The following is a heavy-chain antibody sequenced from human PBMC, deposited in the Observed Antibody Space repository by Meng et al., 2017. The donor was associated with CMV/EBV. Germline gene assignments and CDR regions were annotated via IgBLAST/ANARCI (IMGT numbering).Heavy chain of an antibody. V-gene: IGHV4-34*10. J-gene: IGHJ5*02. Sequence: QVQLKESGPGLVKPSQTLSLTCAVYGGSFSGYYWSWIRQPPGKGLEWMGRIDPSDSYTNYSPSFQGHVTISADKSISTAYLQWSSLKASDTAMYYCARSNWFDPWGQGTLVTVSS. CDR2: IDPSDSYT. CDR1: GGSFSGYY. CDR3: ARSNWFDP.